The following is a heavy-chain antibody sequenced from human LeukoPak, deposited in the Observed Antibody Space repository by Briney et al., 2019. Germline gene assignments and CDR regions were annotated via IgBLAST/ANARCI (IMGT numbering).Heavy chain of an antibody. CDR3: AKGGYCSGGSCEPHAFDI. Sequence: GGSLRLSCAASGFTFSSYATSWVRQAPGKGLEWVSAISGSGGSTYYADSVKGRFTISRDNSKNTLYLQMNSLRAEDTAVYYCAKGGYCSGGSCEPHAFDIWGQGTMVTVSS. V-gene: IGHV3-23*01. CDR2: ISGSGGST. D-gene: IGHD2-15*01. CDR1: GFTFSSYA. J-gene: IGHJ3*02.